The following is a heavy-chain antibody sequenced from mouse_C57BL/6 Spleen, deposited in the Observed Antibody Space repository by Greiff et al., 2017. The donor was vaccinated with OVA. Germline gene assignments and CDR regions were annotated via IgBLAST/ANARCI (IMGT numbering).Heavy chain of an antibody. CDR2: IDPEDGDT. CDR3: TKGWGTTVEGRYWYFDV. V-gene: IGHV14-1*01. CDR1: GFNIKDYY. D-gene: IGHD1-1*01. Sequence: EVQLQQSGAELVRPGASVKLSCTASGFNIKDYYMHWVKQRPEQGLEWIGRIDPEDGDTESAPKFQGKATMTADTSSNTAYLQLSSLTSEDTAVYYCTKGWGTTVEGRYWYFDVWGTGTTVTVSS. J-gene: IGHJ1*03.